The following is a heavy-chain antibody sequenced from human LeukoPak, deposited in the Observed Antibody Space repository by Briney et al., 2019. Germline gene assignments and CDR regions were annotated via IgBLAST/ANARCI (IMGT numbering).Heavy chain of an antibody. D-gene: IGHD6-6*01. CDR2: ISYDGGNK. J-gene: IGHJ6*03. CDR3: ARDVEYSNIYFYYYIDV. V-gene: IGHV3-30*03. Sequence: GGSLRLSCAASGFTLSSYGMHWVHQAPGKGLEWVAVISYDGGNKYYADSVKGRFTISRDNSKNTLYLQMNSLRAEDTALYFCARDVEYSNIYFYYYIDVWGKGTTVTVSS. CDR1: GFTLSSYG.